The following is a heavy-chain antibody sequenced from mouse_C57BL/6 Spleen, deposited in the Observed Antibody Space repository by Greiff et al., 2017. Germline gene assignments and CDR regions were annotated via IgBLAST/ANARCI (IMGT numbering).Heavy chain of an antibody. V-gene: IGHV5-16*01. CDR1: GFTFSDYY. CDR3: ARDCGSSYDWYFDV. D-gene: IGHD1-1*01. J-gene: IGHJ1*03. Sequence: EVKLVESEGGLVQPGSSMKLSCTASGFTFSDYYMAWVRQVPEKGLELVANINYDGSSTYYLDSLKSRFIISRDNAKNILYLQMSSLKSEDTATYYCARDCGSSYDWYFDVWGTGTTVTVSS. CDR2: INYDGSST.